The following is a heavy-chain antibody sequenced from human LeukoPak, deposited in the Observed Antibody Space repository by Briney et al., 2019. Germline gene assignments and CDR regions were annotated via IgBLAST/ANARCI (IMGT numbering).Heavy chain of an antibody. D-gene: IGHD3-10*01. Sequence: SQTLSLTCAVYGGSFSGYYWRWIRQPPGKGLEWIGEINHSGSTNYNPSLKSRVTISVDTSKNQFSLKLSSVTAADTAVYYCARGRYYYGSGSYMGYYYYMDVWGKGTTVTVSS. CDR3: ARGRYYYGSGSYMGYYYYMDV. CDR1: GGSFSGYY. CDR2: INHSGST. J-gene: IGHJ6*03. V-gene: IGHV4-34*01.